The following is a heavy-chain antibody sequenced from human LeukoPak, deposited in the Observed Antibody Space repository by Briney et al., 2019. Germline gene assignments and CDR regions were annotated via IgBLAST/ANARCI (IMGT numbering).Heavy chain of an antibody. CDR3: ARRADYYGSGSRPDYFDY. CDR2: IYYSGST. J-gene: IGHJ4*02. Sequence: PSETLSLTCTVSGGSISSSSYYWGWIRQPPGKGLEWIGSIYYSGSTYYNPSLKSRVTISVDTSKNQFSLKLSSVTAADTAVYYCARRADYYGSGSRPDYFDYWGQGTLVTVSS. CDR1: GGSISSSSYY. V-gene: IGHV4-39*07. D-gene: IGHD3-10*01.